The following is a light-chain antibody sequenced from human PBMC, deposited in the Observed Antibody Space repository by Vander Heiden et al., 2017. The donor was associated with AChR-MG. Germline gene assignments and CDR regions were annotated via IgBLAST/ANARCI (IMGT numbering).Light chain of an antibody. CDR3: QSYDSSLSVWV. V-gene: IGLV1-40*01. CDR2: GNN. Sequence: QSVLTQPPSVSGAPGQRVTISCTGRSSNIGAGYDVHWYQQLPGTAPKLLIYGNNNRPSGVPDRFSGSKSGTSASLAITGLQAEDEADYYCQSYDSSLSVWVFGGGTKLTVL. CDR1: SSNIGAGYD. J-gene: IGLJ2*01.